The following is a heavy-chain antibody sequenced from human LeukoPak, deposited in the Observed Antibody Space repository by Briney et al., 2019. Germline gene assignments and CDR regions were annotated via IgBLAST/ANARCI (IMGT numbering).Heavy chain of an antibody. CDR2: ISGDANYI. CDR1: GFTFSSYS. V-gene: IGHV3-21*01. CDR3: TTPAAGPRAEYTQY. D-gene: IGHD6-13*01. J-gene: IGHJ1*01. Sequence: GGSLSLSCAASGFTFSSYSMNWVRQAPGKGLEWVSSISGDANYIYYADSLKGRFTVSRDNARNSLYLQMNSLAVEDTAVYYCTTPAAGPRAEYTQYWGQGTLVTVSS.